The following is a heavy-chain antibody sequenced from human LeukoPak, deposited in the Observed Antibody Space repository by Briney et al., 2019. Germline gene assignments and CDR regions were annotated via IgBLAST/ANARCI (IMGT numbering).Heavy chain of an antibody. Sequence: GESLKISCKGSGFSFSNFFIAWVRQMPGKGLEWMGIIYPGDSDTRYSPSFRGQVTISADKSISVAYLQWSSLKASDTAMYYCAKLTRVGATLSWFDPWGQGTLVTVSS. D-gene: IGHD1-26*01. V-gene: IGHV5-51*01. CDR2: IYPGDSDT. CDR3: AKLTRVGATLSWFDP. CDR1: GFSFSNFF. J-gene: IGHJ5*02.